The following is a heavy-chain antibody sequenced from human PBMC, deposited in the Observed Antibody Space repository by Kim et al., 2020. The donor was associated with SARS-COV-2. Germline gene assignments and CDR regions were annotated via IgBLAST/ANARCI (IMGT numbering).Heavy chain of an antibody. CDR1: GFTFDDYA. CDR3: AKDVAAAGPWYFDL. D-gene: IGHD6-13*01. V-gene: IGHV3-9*01. CDR2: ISWNSGSI. Sequence: GGSLRLSCAASGFTFDDYAMHWVRQAPGKGLEWVSGISWNSGSIGYADSVKGRFTISRDNAKNSLYLQMNSLRAEDTALYYCAKDVAAAGPWYFDLWGRGTLVTVSS. J-gene: IGHJ2*01.